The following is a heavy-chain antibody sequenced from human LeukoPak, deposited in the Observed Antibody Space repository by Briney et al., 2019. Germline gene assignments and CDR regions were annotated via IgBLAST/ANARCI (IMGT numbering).Heavy chain of an antibody. CDR1: GGSFSGYY. Sequence: PSETLSLTCAVYGGSFSGYYWSWIRQPPGKGLEWIGEINHSGSTNYNPSLKSRVTISVDTSKNQFSLKLSSVTAADTAVYYCARAPIYSGSYYYGMDVWGQGTTVTVSS. CDR3: ARAPIYSGSYYYGMDV. D-gene: IGHD5-12*01. V-gene: IGHV4-34*01. CDR2: INHSGST. J-gene: IGHJ6*02.